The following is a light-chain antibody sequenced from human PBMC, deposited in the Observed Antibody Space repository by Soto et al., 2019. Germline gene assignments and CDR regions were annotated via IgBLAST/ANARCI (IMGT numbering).Light chain of an antibody. J-gene: IGLJ2*01. CDR2: DDS. CDR3: QVWDSTSHHVL. Sequence: ELTQTPSVSVAPGQTARITCGGDNIRRKTVHWYQQKPGQAPVLVVYDDSDRPSGIPERFSGSNSGNPATLTISRVEAGDEADYYCQVWDSTSHHVLFGGGTKVTVL. CDR1: NIRRKT. V-gene: IGLV3-21*02.